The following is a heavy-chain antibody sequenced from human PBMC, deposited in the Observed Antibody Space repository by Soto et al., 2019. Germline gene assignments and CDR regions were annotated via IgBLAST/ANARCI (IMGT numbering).Heavy chain of an antibody. J-gene: IGHJ4*02. CDR2: IYYSGST. CDR1: GGSISSSSYY. Sequence: SETLSLTCTVSGGSISSSSYYWGWIRQPPGKGLEWIGSIYYSGSTYYNPSLKSRVTISVDTSKNQFSLKLSSVTAADTAVYYCARHERNALNLFSGGSCYSGFASGFDYWGQGTPVTVSS. D-gene: IGHD2-15*01. CDR3: ARHERNALNLFSGGSCYSGFASGFDY. V-gene: IGHV4-39*01.